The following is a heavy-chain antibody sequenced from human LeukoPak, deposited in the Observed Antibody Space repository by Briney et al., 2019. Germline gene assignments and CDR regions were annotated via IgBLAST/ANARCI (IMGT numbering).Heavy chain of an antibody. J-gene: IGHJ5*02. Sequence: ASETLSLTCTVSGGSISSSSYYGGWIRQPPGKGLEWIGSIYYSGSTYYNPSLKSRVTISVDTSKNQFSLKLSSVTAADTAVYYCARSHPGLYNWFDPWGQGTLVTVSS. CDR3: ARSHPGLYNWFDP. V-gene: IGHV4-39*01. CDR2: IYYSGST. CDR1: GGSISSSSYY. D-gene: IGHD3-10*01.